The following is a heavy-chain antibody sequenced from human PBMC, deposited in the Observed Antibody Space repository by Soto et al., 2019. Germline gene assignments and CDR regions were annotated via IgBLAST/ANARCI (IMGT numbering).Heavy chain of an antibody. CDR1: VYTFTSYG. Sequence: XSVKVSCNASVYTFTSYGISWVRQAPGQGLEWMGWISAYNGNTNYAQKLQGRVTMTTDTSTSTAYMELRSLRSDDTAVYYCARVAARVVGIVFQHWGQGPLVTVSS. J-gene: IGHJ1*01. D-gene: IGHD6-6*01. CDR2: ISAYNGNT. V-gene: IGHV1-18*04. CDR3: ARVAARVVGIVFQH.